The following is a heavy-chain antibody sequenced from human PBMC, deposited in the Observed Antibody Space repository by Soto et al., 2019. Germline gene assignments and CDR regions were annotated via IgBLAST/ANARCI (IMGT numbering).Heavy chain of an antibody. Sequence: SVKVSCKASGGTFSSYAISWVRQAPGQGLEWMGGIIPIVGTANYAQKFKVRVTITADESTSTAYMELSSLRSEDTAVYYCARRNEYYDILTGYYVYYDYGMDAWGQETTVTVSS. CDR3: ARRNEYYDILTGYYVYYDYGMDA. D-gene: IGHD3-9*01. CDR2: IIPIVGTA. CDR1: GGTFSSYA. V-gene: IGHV1-69*13. J-gene: IGHJ6*02.